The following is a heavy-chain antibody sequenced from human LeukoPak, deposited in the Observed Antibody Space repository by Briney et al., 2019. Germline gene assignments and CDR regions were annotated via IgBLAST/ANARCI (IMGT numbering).Heavy chain of an antibody. CDR1: GFTFDDYA. CDR2: ISGDGGST. CDR3: AKDTHYYDSSGYLDY. V-gene: IGHV3-43*02. D-gene: IGHD3-22*01. Sequence: GGSLRLSCAASGFTFDDYAMRWVRQAPGKGLEWVSLISGDGGSTYYADSVKGRFTISRDNSKNSLYLQMNSLRTEDTALYYCAKDTHYYDSSGYLDYWGQGTLVTVSS. J-gene: IGHJ4*02.